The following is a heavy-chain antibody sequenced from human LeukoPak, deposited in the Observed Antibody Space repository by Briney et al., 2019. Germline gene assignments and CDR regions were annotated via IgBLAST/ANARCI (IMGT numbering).Heavy chain of an antibody. Sequence: GGSLRLSCAASGFTFSSSYVTTWVRQAPGKGLEWVSTISAGGFTTSYADSVKGRFTISRDISKSTLYLQVNSLRVEDTAVYYCASRYGSSYYWGQGTLVTVSS. CDR2: ISAGGFTT. D-gene: IGHD6-6*01. V-gene: IGHV3-23*01. CDR3: ASRYGSSYY. J-gene: IGHJ4*02. CDR1: GFTFSSSYV.